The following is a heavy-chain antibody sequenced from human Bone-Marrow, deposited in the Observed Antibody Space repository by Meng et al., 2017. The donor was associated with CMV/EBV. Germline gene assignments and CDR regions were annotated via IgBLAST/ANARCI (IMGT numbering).Heavy chain of an antibody. Sequence: SVKLSCKASGYTFTSYYMHWARHAPGQGLEWMRIINASGGSTSYAQKFQGRVTMTRDTSTSTAYMELRSLRSDDTAVYYWARAETVWSGYDTENQFDYWGQGTLVTVSS. V-gene: IGHV1-46*01. CDR3: ARAETVWSGYDTENQFDY. CDR1: GYTFTSYY. J-gene: IGHJ4*02. CDR2: INASGGST. D-gene: IGHD3-3*01.